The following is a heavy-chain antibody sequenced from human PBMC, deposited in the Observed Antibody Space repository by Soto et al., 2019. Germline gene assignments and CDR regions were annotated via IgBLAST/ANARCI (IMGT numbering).Heavy chain of an antibody. V-gene: IGHV1-46*01. CDR3: ARVTAEDAFDI. J-gene: IGHJ3*02. CDR2: INPSGGST. D-gene: IGHD2-2*01. CDR1: GYTFTSYD. Sequence: ASVKVSCKASGYTFTSYDINWVRQAPGQGLEWMGIINPSGGSTSYAQKFQGRVTMTRDTSTSTVYMELSSLRSEDTAVYYCARVTAEDAFDIWGQGTMVTVSS.